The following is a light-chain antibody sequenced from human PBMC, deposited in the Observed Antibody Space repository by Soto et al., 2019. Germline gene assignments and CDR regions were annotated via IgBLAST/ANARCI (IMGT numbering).Light chain of an antibody. Sequence: DIQMTQSPSTLSASVGDRVTITCRASQSISSWLAWYQQKPGKAPKLLIYKASSIESGVPSRFSGSGSGTEFTLTSSSLQPDDFATYYCQQFNNYPWTFGQGTRVEIK. CDR3: QQFNNYPWT. V-gene: IGKV1-5*03. CDR2: KAS. CDR1: QSISSW. J-gene: IGKJ1*01.